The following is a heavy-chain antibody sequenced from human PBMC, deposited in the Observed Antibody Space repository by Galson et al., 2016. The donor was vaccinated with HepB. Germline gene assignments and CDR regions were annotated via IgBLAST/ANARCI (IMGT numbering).Heavy chain of an antibody. D-gene: IGHD3-3*01. Sequence: SLRLSCAASGFTFGNHGMHWVRQAPGKGLEWVAVISYGGSNKYYADSVKGRFTISRDNSKNRLYLQMNSLRPEDTAVYFCAKELRPPFGVILISYNMDVWGHGTTVTVSS. CDR2: ISYGGSNK. J-gene: IGHJ6*02. CDR3: AKELRPPFGVILISYNMDV. CDR1: GFTFGNHG. V-gene: IGHV3-30*18.